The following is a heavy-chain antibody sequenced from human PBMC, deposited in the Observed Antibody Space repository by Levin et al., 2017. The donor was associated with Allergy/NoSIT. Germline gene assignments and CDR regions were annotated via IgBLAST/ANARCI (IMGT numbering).Heavy chain of an antibody. CDR2: INSDGSST. CDR1: GFTFSSYW. J-gene: IGHJ3*02. D-gene: IGHD3-16*01. CDR3: ASGNHAALGAFDI. V-gene: IGHV3-74*01. Sequence: GGSLRLSCAASGFTFSSYWMHWVRQAPGKGLVWVSRINSDGSSTSYADSVKGRFTISRDNAKNTLYLQMNSLRAEDTAVYYCASGNHAALGAFDIWGQGTMVTVSS.